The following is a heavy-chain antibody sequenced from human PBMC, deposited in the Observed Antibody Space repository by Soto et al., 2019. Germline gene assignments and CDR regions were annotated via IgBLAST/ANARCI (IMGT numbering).Heavy chain of an antibody. D-gene: IGHD6-19*01. CDR1: GGSISSSSYY. CDR2: IYYSGST. V-gene: IGHV4-39*01. Sequence: PSETLSLTCTVSGGSISSSSYYWGWIRQPPGKGLEWIGSIYYSGSTYYNPSLKSRVTISVDTSKNQFSLKLSSVTAADTAVYYCASPIAVAGTLDRSDYYYGMDVSGQGTTVTVSS. J-gene: IGHJ6*02. CDR3: ASPIAVAGTLDRSDYYYGMDV.